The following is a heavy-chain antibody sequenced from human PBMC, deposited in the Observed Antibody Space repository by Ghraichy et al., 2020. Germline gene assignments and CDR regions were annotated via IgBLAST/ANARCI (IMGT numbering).Heavy chain of an antibody. J-gene: IGHJ4*02. CDR2: IYSGGST. Sequence: GGSLRLSCAASGFTVSSNYMSWVRQAPGKGLEWVSVIYSGGSTYYADSVKGRFTISRDNSKNTLYLQMNSLRAEDTAVYYCASHSSSWYLSIDYWGQGTLVTVSS. V-gene: IGHV3-53*01. CDR3: ASHSSSWYLSIDY. CDR1: GFTVSSNY. D-gene: IGHD6-13*01.